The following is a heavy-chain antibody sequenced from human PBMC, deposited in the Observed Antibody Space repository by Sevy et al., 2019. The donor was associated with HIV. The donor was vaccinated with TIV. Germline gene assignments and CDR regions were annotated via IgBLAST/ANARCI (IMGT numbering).Heavy chain of an antibody. J-gene: IGHJ6*02. CDR1: GFTFSNFG. CDR3: AKGDTSTRYYYYGMDV. CDR2: ISGSGGTT. D-gene: IGHD2-2*01. Sequence: GGSLRLSCAASGFTFSNFGMSWVRQAPGKGLEWVSTISGSGGTTYYADSVKGRFTISRDNSKKTLYLQMNSLRAEDTGLYYCAKGDTSTRYYYYGMDVWGQGTAVTVSS. V-gene: IGHV3-23*01.